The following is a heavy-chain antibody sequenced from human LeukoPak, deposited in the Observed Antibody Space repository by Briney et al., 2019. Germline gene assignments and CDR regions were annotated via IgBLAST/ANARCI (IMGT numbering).Heavy chain of an antibody. CDR3: ASGRGLAGGSPIRYDF. V-gene: IGHV1-69*05. J-gene: IGHJ4*02. D-gene: IGHD6-13*01. Sequence: GASVKVSCKASGGTFSDYAISWVRQAPGQRPEWIGGIIPIFGSPNYAQRFRGRVTINTDESATTAYMELTRLTSEDAAVYYCASGRGLAGGSPIRYDFWGQGTLVTVTS. CDR2: IIPIFGSP. CDR1: GGTFSDYA.